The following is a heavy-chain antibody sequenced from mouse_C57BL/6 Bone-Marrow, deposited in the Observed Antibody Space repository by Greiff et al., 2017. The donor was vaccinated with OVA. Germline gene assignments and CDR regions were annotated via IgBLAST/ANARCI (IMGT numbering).Heavy chain of an antibody. CDR3: ARRGDYYGSLDY. CDR2: INPSSGYT. V-gene: IGHV1-4*01. D-gene: IGHD1-1*01. J-gene: IGHJ2*01. Sequence: VQLQQSGAELARPGASVKMSCKASGYTFTSYTMHWVTQRPGQGLEWIGYINPSSGYTKYNQKFKDKATLTADKSSSTAYMPLSSLTSEDSAVYYCARRGDYYGSLDYWGQGTTLTVSS. CDR1: GYTFTSYT.